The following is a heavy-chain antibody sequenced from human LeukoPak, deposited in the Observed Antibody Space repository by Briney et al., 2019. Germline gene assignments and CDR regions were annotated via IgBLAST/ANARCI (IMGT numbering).Heavy chain of an antibody. Sequence: SETLSLTCTVSRGSIGSHHGSWIRQSPGKGLEWIGYIYDSGSKYNPSLQSRVTISLGTSKKKLSLRLSSVTAEDTAVYYCARHRGYSGYDSMDVWGQGITVTVSS. J-gene: IGHJ6*02. CDR3: ARHRGYSGYDSMDV. D-gene: IGHD5-12*01. CDR1: RGSIGSHH. CDR2: IYDSGS. V-gene: IGHV4-59*08.